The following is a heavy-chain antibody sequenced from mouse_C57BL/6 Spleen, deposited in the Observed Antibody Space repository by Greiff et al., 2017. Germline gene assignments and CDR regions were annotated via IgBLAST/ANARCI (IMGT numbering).Heavy chain of an antibody. J-gene: IGHJ4*01. CDR1: GFTFSSYA. V-gene: IGHV5-9-1*02. D-gene: IGHD1-3*01. CDR3: TRDGGLNYAMDY. CDR2: ISSGGDYI. Sequence: EVQLVESGEGLVKPGGSLKLSCAASGFTFSSYAMSWVRQTPEKRLEWVAYISSGGDYIYYADTVKGRFTISRDNARNTLYLQMSSLKSEDTAMYYCTRDGGLNYAMDYWGQGTSVTVSS.